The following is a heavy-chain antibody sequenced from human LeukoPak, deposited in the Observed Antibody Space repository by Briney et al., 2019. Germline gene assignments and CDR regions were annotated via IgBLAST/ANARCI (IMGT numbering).Heavy chain of an antibody. CDR2: IKQDGSEK. D-gene: IGHD4-17*01. CDR1: GFTFSSYW. CDR3: ARDPSNYGDYFQYYFDY. J-gene: IGHJ4*02. Sequence: GGSLRLSCAASGFTFSSYWMSWVRQAPGKGLEWVANIKQDGSEKYYVDSVKGRFTISRDNAKNSLYLQMNSLRAEDTAVYYCARDPSNYGDYFQYYFDYWGQGTLVTVSS. V-gene: IGHV3-7*01.